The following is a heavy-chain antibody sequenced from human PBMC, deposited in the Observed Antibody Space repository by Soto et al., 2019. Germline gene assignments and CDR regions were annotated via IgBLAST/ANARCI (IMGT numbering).Heavy chain of an antibody. Sequence: GGSLRLSCAASGFTFSSYGMHWVRQAPGKGLEWVAVISYDGSNKYYADSVKGRFTISRDNSKNTLYLQMNSLRAEDTAVYYCAKTKGSYGDPVDYWGQGTLVTVSS. V-gene: IGHV3-30*18. CDR2: ISYDGSNK. J-gene: IGHJ4*02. CDR3: AKTKGSYGDPVDY. CDR1: GFTFSSYG. D-gene: IGHD4-17*01.